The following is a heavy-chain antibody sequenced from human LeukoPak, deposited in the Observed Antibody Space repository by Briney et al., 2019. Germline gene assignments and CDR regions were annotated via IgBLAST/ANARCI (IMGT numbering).Heavy chain of an antibody. Sequence: ASVKVSCKASGYTFTSYYMHWVRQAPAQGLEWMGIINPSGGSTSYAQKFQGRVTMTRDTTTSTVYMELGSLRSEDTAVYYCARFKRVGSSGWPLDYWGQGTLVTVSS. J-gene: IGHJ4*02. CDR3: ARFKRVGSSGWPLDY. D-gene: IGHD6-19*01. CDR1: GYTFTSYY. CDR2: INPSGGST. V-gene: IGHV1-46*01.